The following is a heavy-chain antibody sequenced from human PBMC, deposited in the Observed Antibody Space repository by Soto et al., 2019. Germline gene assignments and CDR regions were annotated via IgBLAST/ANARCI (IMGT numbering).Heavy chain of an antibody. CDR2: FRTSGDGGTT. J-gene: IGHJ4*02. CDR3: AKKVNSGPGSQYFDY. V-gene: IGHV3-23*01. D-gene: IGHD3-10*01. CDR1: GFTFSSYS. Sequence: GGSLRLSCAASGFTFSSYSMSWVRQAPGKGLEWVSGFRTSGDGGTTYYADSVKGRFTISRDNSKNMLFLQMNSLRAEDTAIYYCAKKVNSGPGSQYFDYWGQGTLVTVS.